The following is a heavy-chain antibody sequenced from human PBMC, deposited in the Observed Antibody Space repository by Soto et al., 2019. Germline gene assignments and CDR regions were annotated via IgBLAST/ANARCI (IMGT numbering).Heavy chain of an antibody. CDR3: ARAPANDSSWPFDS. Sequence: PSGTLSLTCGVYDGSLSRFYWNWIRQSPEKGLEWIGEVHHSGNPNYNPSLRSRLTMSVDTSKNQFSLQLTSVTAADTAVYYCARAPANDSSWPFDSWGQGVLVTVSS. V-gene: IGHV4-34*01. CDR2: VHHSGNP. D-gene: IGHD4-4*01. CDR1: DGSLSRFY. J-gene: IGHJ4*02.